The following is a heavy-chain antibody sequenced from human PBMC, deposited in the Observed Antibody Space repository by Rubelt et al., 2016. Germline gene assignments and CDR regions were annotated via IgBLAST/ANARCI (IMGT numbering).Heavy chain of an antibody. Sequence: QVQLQESGPGLVKPSETLSLTCSVSGASITTHYWSWVRQFPGKGLEWLVYGHYSGSTNYNPSLKSRLIMSVDTSKNQFSRKPSSVTAADTAVYYCARDILMVGATLYFDLWGRGTLVTVSS. CDR2: GHYSGST. CDR1: GASITTHY. CDR3: ARDILMVGATLYFDL. J-gene: IGHJ2*01. D-gene: IGHD1-26*01. V-gene: IGHV4-59*11.